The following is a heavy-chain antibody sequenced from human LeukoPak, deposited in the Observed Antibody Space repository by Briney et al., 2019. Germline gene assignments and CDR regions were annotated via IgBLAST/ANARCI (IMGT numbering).Heavy chain of an antibody. D-gene: IGHD2-15*01. J-gene: IGHJ4*02. CDR1: GYTFTSYG. CDR3: ARDCIGCHGFDH. Sequence: ASVKVSCKASGYTFTSYGISWVRQAPGQGLEWMGWVSAYADNTSYVQKVQGRVTMTTDTSTSTAYMELRSLRSDDTAVYYCARDCIGCHGFDHWGQGTLVTVSS. CDR2: VSAYADNT. V-gene: IGHV1-18*01.